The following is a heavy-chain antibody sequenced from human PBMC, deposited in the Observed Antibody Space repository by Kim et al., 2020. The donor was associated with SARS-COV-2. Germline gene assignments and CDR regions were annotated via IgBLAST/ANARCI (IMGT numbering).Heavy chain of an antibody. V-gene: IGHV3-30*07. CDR3: AREGPGILAGYYGMDV. Sequence: SVKGRFTISRDNSKNTLYLQMNSLRAEDTAVYYCAREGPGILAGYYGMDVWGQGTTVTVSS. J-gene: IGHJ6*02.